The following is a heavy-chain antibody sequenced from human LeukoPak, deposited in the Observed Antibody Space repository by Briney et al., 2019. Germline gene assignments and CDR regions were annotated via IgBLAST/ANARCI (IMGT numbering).Heavy chain of an antibody. CDR1: GYTFTSYY. J-gene: IGHJ4*02. V-gene: IGHV1-46*01. CDR2: INPSGGST. D-gene: IGHD6-19*01. CDR3: VSCGSGWGLAPIDY. Sequence: GASVKVSCMASGYTFTSYYMHWVRQAPGQGLEWMGIINPSGGSTSYAQKFQGRVTMTRDTSTSTVYMELSSLRSEDTAVYYCVSCGSGWGLAPIDYWGQGTLVTVSS.